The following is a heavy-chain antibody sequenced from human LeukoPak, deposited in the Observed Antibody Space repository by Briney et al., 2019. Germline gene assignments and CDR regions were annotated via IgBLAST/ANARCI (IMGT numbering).Heavy chain of an antibody. CDR2: ISAYNGNT. Sequence: ASVKVSCKAAGYRFTSYGISWVRQAPGQGLEWMGWISAYNGNTNYAQKFQGRVTMTTDTSTSTAYMELRSLRSEDTAVYYCARGAYCSSTSCYLRRSRFDPWGQGTLVTVSS. CDR1: GYRFTSYG. CDR3: ARGAYCSSTSCYLRRSRFDP. V-gene: IGHV1-18*01. J-gene: IGHJ5*02. D-gene: IGHD2-2*01.